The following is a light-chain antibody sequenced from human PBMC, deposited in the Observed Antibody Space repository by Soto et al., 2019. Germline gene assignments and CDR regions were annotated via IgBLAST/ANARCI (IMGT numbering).Light chain of an antibody. V-gene: IGKV3-15*01. CDR1: QSVSSN. J-gene: IGKJ5*01. CDR3: QQRSNRIT. CDR2: GAS. Sequence: EIVMTQSPATLSVSPGERATLSCRASQSVSSNLAWYQQKPGQAPRLLIYGASTRATGIPARFSGSGSGTEFTLTISSLQSEDFAVYYCQQRSNRITFGQGTRLEIK.